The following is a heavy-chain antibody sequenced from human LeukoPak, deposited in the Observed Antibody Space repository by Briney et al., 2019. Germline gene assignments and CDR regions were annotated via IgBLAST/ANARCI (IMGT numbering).Heavy chain of an antibody. CDR1: GFTLSSYW. V-gene: IGHV3-7*05. CDR3: ARTDFWSGYHRGYFDC. J-gene: IGHJ4*02. CDR2: IKQDGSDK. D-gene: IGHD3-3*01. Sequence: GGSLRLSCAASGFTLSSYWMTWVRPAPGKGREWVAKIKQDGSDKYYVDSVKGRFTISRDNAKNSLYLQMNSLRAEDTAVYYCARTDFWSGYHRGYFDCWGQGTLVTVSS.